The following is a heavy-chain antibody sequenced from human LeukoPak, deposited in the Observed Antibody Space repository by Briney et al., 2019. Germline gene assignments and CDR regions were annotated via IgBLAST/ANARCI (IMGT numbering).Heavy chain of an antibody. D-gene: IGHD3-16*01. CDR3: AKGYYDYVWGSYYFDY. J-gene: IGHJ4*02. V-gene: IGHV3-23*01. Sequence: QPGGSLRLSCAASGFTFSSYAMSWVRQAPGQGLEWVSAISGSGSSTYYADSVKGRFTISRDNSRDTLYLQMNSLRAEDTAVYYCAKGYYDYVWGSYYFDYWGQGTLVTVSS. CDR2: ISGSGSST. CDR1: GFTFSSYA.